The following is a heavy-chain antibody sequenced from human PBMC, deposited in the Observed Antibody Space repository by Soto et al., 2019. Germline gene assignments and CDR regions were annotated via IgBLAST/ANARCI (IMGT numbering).Heavy chain of an antibody. CDR3: AVGPASGNFDY. D-gene: IGHD3-3*01. Sequence: ASVKVSCKASGYTFTTYGMHWVRQAPGQRLEWMGWVNTGNGNTAYSQKFQGRVTITRDTSASTGYMELSSLSSEDMAVYYCAVGPASGNFDYWGQGTLVTVSS. J-gene: IGHJ4*02. CDR1: GYTFTTYG. CDR2: VNTGNGNT. V-gene: IGHV1-3*04.